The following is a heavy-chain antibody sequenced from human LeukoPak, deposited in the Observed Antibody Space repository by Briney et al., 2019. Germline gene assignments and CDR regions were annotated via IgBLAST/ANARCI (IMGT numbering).Heavy chain of an antibody. V-gene: IGHV3-30*03. D-gene: IGHD5-18*01. J-gene: IGHJ4*02. Sequence: GRSLRLSCAASGFTFGDYGMHWVRQAPGKGLEWLAVISYDEANIYYADSVKGRFTISRDNDKNSVYLQMNSLRVAETAVYYCARDSLVWIPWGLGTLVTVSS. CDR2: ISYDEANI. CDR1: GFTFGDYG. CDR3: ARDSLVWIP.